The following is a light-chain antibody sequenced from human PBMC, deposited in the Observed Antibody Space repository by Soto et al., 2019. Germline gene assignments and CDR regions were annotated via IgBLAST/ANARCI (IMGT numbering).Light chain of an antibody. J-gene: IGLJ1*01. CDR1: SSDVGGYNY. CDR2: EVN. V-gene: IGLV2-8*01. CDR3: SSYAGSSNV. Sequence: QSVLTQPPSASGSPGQSVAISCTGTSSDVGGYNYVSWYQQHPGTAPKLMIYEVNKRPSGVPDRFSGSKSGNTASLTVSGLQAEDEADYYCSSYAGSSNVFGAGTKLTVL.